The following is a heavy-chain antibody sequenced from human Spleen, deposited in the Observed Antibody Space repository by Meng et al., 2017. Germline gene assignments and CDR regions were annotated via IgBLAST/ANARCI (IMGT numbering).Heavy chain of an antibody. CDR1: GFTFSSYA. J-gene: IGHJ6*02. V-gene: IGHV3-33*08. D-gene: IGHD6-13*01. Sequence: GESLKISCAASGFTFSSYAMHWVRQAPGKGLEWVAVIWYDGSNKYYADSVKGRFTISRDNSKNTLYLQMNSLRAEDTAVYYCARDIGYSSSWYAYYYYYGMDVRGQGTTVTVSS. CDR3: ARDIGYSSSWYAYYYYYGMDV. CDR2: IWYDGSNK.